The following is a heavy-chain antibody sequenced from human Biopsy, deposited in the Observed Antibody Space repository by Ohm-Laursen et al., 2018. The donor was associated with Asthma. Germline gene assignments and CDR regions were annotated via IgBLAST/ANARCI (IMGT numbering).Heavy chain of an antibody. V-gene: IGHV4-39*01. CDR1: GGSMTPTSHY. D-gene: IGHD3-3*01. J-gene: IGHJ6*02. CDR2: ISYGGKT. CDR3: ARRITIFGVVQKDHGMDA. Sequence: PGTLSLTCTVSGGSMTPTSHYWDWIRQASGKGLEWIGYISYGGKTSYNPSLKNRVTISRDTSKNQFSLRLTSVTAADTAVYFCARRITIFGVVQKDHGMDAWGQGTTVIVSS.